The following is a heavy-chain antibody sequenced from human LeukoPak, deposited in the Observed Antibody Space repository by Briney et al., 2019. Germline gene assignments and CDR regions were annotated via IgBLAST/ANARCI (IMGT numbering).Heavy chain of an antibody. CDR1: GFTFNSYW. D-gene: IGHD4-17*01. V-gene: IGHV3-7*01. Sequence: PGGTLRLSCAASGFTFNSYWMSWVRQAPGKGREWVANIKQDESEKYYVHSVRGRFTISRDNAKNSLYLQMTSLRAEDTAVYYCARNTMTTVTTFYYWGQGTLVTVSS. J-gene: IGHJ4*02. CDR3: ARNTMTTVTTFYY. CDR2: IKQDESEK.